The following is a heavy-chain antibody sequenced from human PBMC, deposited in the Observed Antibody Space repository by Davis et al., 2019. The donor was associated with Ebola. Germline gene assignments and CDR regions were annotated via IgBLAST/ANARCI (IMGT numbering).Heavy chain of an antibody. J-gene: IGHJ5*02. V-gene: IGHV1-18*01. D-gene: IGHD4-17*01. CDR2: MNPNSGNT. CDR1: GYTFTSYG. CDR3: ARVRGYYGDDGWFDP. Sequence: ASVKVSCKASGYTFTSYGISWVRQAPGQGLEWMGWMNPNSGNTDYAQKLQGRVTMTTDTSTSTAYMELSSLRSEDTAVYYCARVRGYYGDDGWFDPWGQGTLVTVSS.